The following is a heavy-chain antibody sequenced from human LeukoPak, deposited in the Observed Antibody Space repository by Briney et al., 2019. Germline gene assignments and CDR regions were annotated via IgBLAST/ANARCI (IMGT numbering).Heavy chain of an antibody. CDR3: ASSHSGYDYAGGADY. J-gene: IGHJ4*02. Sequence: SETLSLTCTVSGGSISSYYWSWIRQPPGKGLESIGYIYYSGSTNYNPSLKSRVTISVDTSKNQFSLKLSSVTAADTAVYYCASSHSGYDYAGGADYWGQGTLVTVSS. CDR1: GGSISSYY. D-gene: IGHD5-12*01. V-gene: IGHV4-59*01. CDR2: IYYSGST.